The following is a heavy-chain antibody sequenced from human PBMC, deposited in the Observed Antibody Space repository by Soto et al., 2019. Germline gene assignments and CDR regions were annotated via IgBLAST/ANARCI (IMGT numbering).Heavy chain of an antibody. J-gene: IGHJ4*02. CDR1: GFTFSSYA. CDR2: LSYDGSNK. D-gene: IGHD3-10*01. V-gene: IGHV3-30-3*01. Sequence: QVQLVESGGGVVQPGRSLRLSCAASGFTFSSYAMHWVRQAPGKGLEWVAVLSYDGSNKYYADSVKGRFTFSRDNSKNTLYLQMDSLRAEDTAVYYCARESRLLLWLEAFDYWGQGTLVTVSS. CDR3: ARESRLLLWLEAFDY.